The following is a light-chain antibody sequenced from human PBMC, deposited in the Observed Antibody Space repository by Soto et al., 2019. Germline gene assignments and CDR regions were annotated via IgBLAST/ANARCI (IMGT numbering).Light chain of an antibody. CDR2: GAS. CDR1: QSVSSN. V-gene: IGKV3D-15*01. Sequence: EIVMTQSPATLSVSPGERATLSCSASQSVSSNLAWYQPKPGQAPRLLIYGASTRATGIPARFSGSGSGTEFTLTISSLQSEEFAVYYCQQYNNWPPWTFGQGTKVEIK. CDR3: QQYNNWPPWT. J-gene: IGKJ1*01.